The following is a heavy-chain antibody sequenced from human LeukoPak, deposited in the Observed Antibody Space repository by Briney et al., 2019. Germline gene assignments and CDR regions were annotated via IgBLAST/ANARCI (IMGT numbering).Heavy chain of an antibody. Sequence: SQTLSLTCTVSGGSIISSAYYWSWIRQPPGKGLEWIGYIYYSGSTYYNPSLKSRVTISVDTSKNQFSLKLSSVTAADTAVYYCARFGVAGTAGVAFDIWGQGTMVTVSS. J-gene: IGHJ3*02. D-gene: IGHD6-19*01. CDR1: GGSIISSAYY. CDR3: ARFGVAGTAGVAFDI. V-gene: IGHV4-30-4*08. CDR2: IYYSGST.